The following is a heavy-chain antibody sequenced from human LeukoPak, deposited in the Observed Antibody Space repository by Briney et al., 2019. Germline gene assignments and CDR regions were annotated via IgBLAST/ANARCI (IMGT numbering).Heavy chain of an antibody. CDR3: WRGSNWFDP. J-gene: IGHJ5*02. V-gene: IGHV4-59*01. CDR1: AASISNYY. CDR2: IYYSGTT. Sequence: SETLSLTCTVSAASISNYYWSWIRLSPGKGLEWIGYIYYSGTTNYNPSLKSRVTISKDPSKNQISLKLTSVTKEDTAVYYCWRGSNWFDPWGQGILVTVSS. D-gene: IGHD6-6*01.